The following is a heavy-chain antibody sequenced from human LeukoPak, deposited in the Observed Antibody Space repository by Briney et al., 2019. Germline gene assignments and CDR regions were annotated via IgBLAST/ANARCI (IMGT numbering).Heavy chain of an antibody. V-gene: IGHV3-30*02. D-gene: IGHD5-18*01. CDR1: GFTFSGYG. J-gene: IGHJ4*02. CDR3: AKERDTAMVTIDY. CDR2: IRYDGSNK. Sequence: GGSLRLSCAASGFTFSGYGMHWVRQAPGKGLEWVAFIRYDGSNKYYGDSVKGRFTISRDNSKNTLYLQMNSLRAEDTAVYYCAKERDTAMVTIDYWGQGTLVTVSS.